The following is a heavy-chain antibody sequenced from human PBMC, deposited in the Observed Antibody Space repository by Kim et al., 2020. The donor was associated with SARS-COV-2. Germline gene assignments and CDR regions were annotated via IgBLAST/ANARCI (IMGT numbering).Heavy chain of an antibody. V-gene: IGHV4-31*02. CDR3: ARVMRGRITIFGVVGAFDY. Sequence: SRVTISVDTSKNQFSLKLSSVTAADTAVYYCARVMRGRITIFGVVGAFDYWGQGTLVTVSS. J-gene: IGHJ4*02. D-gene: IGHD3-3*01.